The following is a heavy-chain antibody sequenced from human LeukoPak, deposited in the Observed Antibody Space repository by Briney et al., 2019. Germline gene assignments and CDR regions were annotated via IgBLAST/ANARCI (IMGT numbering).Heavy chain of an antibody. D-gene: IGHD6-19*01. CDR3: ARGGWYLEPWFY. V-gene: IGHV3-74*01. J-gene: IGHJ4*02. CDR2: INSDGSST. Sequence: GGSLRLSCAASGFTFSTYWMHWVSQAPGKRLVWVSRINSDGSSTSYADSVKGRFTISRDNAKNTLYLQMNSLRAEDTAVYYCARGGWYLEPWFYWGQGTLVTVSS. CDR1: GFTFSTYW.